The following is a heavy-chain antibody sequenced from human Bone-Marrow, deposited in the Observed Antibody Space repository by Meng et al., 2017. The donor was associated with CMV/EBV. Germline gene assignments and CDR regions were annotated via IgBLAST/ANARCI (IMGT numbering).Heavy chain of an antibody. D-gene: IGHD6-13*01. V-gene: IGHV4-34*01. CDR1: GGSFSGYY. CDR2: INHSGST. J-gene: IGHJ2*01. CDR3: ARARLRSSWYSSRTNWYFDL. Sequence: SETLSLTCAVYGGSFSGYYWSRIRQPPGKGLEWIGEINHSGSTNYNPSLKSRVTISVDTSKNQFSLKLSSVTAADTAVYYCARARLRSSWYSSRTNWYFDLWGRGTLVTVSS.